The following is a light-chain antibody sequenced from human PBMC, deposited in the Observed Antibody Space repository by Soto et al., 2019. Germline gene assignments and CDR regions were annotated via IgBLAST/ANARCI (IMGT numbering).Light chain of an antibody. V-gene: IGKV3-11*01. CDR2: DAF. Sequence: EIVLTQSPATLSLSPGERATLSCRASQSVSSNLAWYQQKLGQAPRRLIYDAFNRATGIPARFSGSGSGTDFTLTSSNLEPEDFAVYYCQQRSSWPTFGQGTKLEIK. J-gene: IGKJ2*01. CDR1: QSVSSN. CDR3: QQRSSWPT.